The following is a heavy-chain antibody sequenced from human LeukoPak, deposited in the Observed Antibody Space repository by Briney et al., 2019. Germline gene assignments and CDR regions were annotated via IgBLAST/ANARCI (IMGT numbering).Heavy chain of an antibody. V-gene: IGHV4-39*07. CDR2: IYYSGST. Sequence: SETLSLTCTVSGGSISSSSYYWGWIRQPPGKGLEWIGNIYYSGSTYYNPSLKSRVTMSVDTSKRQLSLKLSSVTAADAAVYYCAGQLGGTTLDHWGQGTLVTVSS. D-gene: IGHD1-26*01. CDR1: GGSISSSSYY. J-gene: IGHJ4*02. CDR3: AGQLGGTTLDH.